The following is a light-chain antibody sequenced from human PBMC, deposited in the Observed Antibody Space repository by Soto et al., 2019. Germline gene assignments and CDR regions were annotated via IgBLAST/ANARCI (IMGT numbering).Light chain of an antibody. CDR2: DNN. J-gene: IGLJ2*01. V-gene: IGLV1-51*01. CDR1: SSNIGNNY. CDR3: GTWDSSLSAEVV. Sequence: QSVLTQPPSVSAAPGQKVTISCSGSSSNIGNNYVSWYQQLPGTAPKLLIYDNNKRPSRIPDRFSGSKSGTSATLGITGLQTGDEADYYCGTWDSSLSAEVVFGGGTKLTVL.